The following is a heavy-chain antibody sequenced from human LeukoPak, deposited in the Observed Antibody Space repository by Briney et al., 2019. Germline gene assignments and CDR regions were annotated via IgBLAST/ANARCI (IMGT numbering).Heavy chain of an antibody. D-gene: IGHD3-10*01. CDR3: VRYYGSGSYTDY. V-gene: IGHV3-64D*06. CDR2: ISSNGGST. Sequence: GGSLRLSCAASGFTFSSYSMNWVRQAPGKGLEYVSAISSNGGSTYYADSVKGRFTISRDNSKNTLYLQMSSLRAEDTAVYYCVRYYGSGSYTDYWGQGTLVTVSS. J-gene: IGHJ4*02. CDR1: GFTFSSYS.